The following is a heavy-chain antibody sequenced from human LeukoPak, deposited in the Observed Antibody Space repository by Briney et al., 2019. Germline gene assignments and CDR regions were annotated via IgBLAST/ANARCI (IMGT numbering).Heavy chain of an antibody. Sequence: PGGSLRLSCAASGSTFNIYSMNWVRQAPGKGLEWVSSISSSSSFIYYADSVKGRFTISRDNAKNSLYLQINSLRPEDTAVYYCARANSPYCGGDCYAFDIWGQGTMVTVSS. CDR3: ARANSPYCGGDCYAFDI. CDR1: GSTFNIYS. D-gene: IGHD2-21*02. V-gene: IGHV3-21*01. CDR2: ISSSSSFI. J-gene: IGHJ3*02.